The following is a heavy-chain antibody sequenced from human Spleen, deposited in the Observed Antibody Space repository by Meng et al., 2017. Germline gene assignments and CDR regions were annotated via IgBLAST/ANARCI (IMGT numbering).Heavy chain of an antibody. Sequence: QPQLQESGPGLVKPSEALSLTCSVSCGSISTSCYYWGWIRQPPGKGLEWIGSIGHSGFTYYTPSLKSRVAVSLDTSKSQFSLILTSVTAADTAVYYCVRSSAWVRTGFDPWGQGTLVTVSS. J-gene: IGHJ5*02. V-gene: IGHV4-39*01. D-gene: IGHD6-19*01. CDR3: VRSSAWVRTGFDP. CDR2: IGHSGFT. CDR1: CGSISTSCYY.